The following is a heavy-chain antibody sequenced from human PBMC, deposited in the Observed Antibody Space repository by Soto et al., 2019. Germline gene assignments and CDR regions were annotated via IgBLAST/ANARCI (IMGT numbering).Heavy chain of an antibody. CDR1: GFIFSNYG. D-gene: IGHD6-13*01. J-gene: IGHJ4*02. Sequence: PGGSLRLSCPASGFIFSNYGMHWVRQAPGKGLEWVAVILYDGSNKYYADSVKGRFTISRDNSKNILYLQMNSLRAEDTAVYYCAKDRSSTWSFDSWRRGTLVTVSS. CDR2: ILYDGSNK. V-gene: IGHV3-30*18. CDR3: AKDRSSTWSFDS.